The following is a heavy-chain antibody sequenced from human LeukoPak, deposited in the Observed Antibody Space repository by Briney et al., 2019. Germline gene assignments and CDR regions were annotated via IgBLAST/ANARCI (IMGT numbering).Heavy chain of an antibody. CDR1: GYTFTSYD. V-gene: IGHV1-8*01. Sequence: ASVKVSCKASGYTFTSYDINWVRQATGQGLEWMGWMNPNNGNTHYAQKFQGKITMTTDTSTSTAYMELRSLRSDDTAVYYCARVRYYDISGYYPNFDYWGQGTLVTVSS. CDR3: ARVRYYDISGYYPNFDY. D-gene: IGHD3-22*01. CDR2: MNPNNGNT. J-gene: IGHJ4*02.